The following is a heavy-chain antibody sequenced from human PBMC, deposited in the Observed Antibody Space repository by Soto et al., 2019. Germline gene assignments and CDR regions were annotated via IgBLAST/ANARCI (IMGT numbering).Heavy chain of an antibody. CDR3: SGQEDTYYYRMDV. Sequence: PSETLSLTCTVSGSSISSSNYYWGWIRQPPGKGLEWIGTIYYSGSTYYNPSLKSRVTISVDTSKNQFSLKLSSVTAADTAVYFCSGQEDTYYYRMDVWGQGTTVTVSS. CDR2: IYYSGST. CDR1: GSSISSSNYY. D-gene: IGHD2-15*01. V-gene: IGHV4-39*01. J-gene: IGHJ6*02.